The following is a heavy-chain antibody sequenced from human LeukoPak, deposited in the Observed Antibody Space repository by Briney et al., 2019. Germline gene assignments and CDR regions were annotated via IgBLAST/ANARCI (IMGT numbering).Heavy chain of an antibody. CDR3: VRRTGNYFDY. D-gene: IGHD3/OR15-3a*01. Sequence: PGGSLRLSCSASGFTLSSHAMHWVRQAPGKALEYVSAISYNGGSTYHANSVKDRFTISRDNSKNTLYLQMSSLRPEDTAVFYCVRRTGNYFDYWGQGTLVTVSS. J-gene: IGHJ4*02. CDR2: ISYNGGST. CDR1: GFTLSSHA. V-gene: IGHV3-64D*09.